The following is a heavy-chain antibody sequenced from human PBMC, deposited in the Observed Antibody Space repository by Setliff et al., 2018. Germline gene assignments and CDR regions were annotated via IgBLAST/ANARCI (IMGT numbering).Heavy chain of an antibody. D-gene: IGHD3-16*01. J-gene: IGHJ6*02. CDR1: GGSISPYF. CDR3: VRDRTAYTYGLDV. Sequence: SETLSLTCTVSGGSISPYFWSWIRQPPGKGLEWIGYIYHNGNTNFNPSLKTRVTMSVDTSKSQFALNLRSVTAADTAVYYCVRDRTAYTYGLDVWGQGTTVTVSS. V-gene: IGHV4-59*01. CDR2: IYHNGNT.